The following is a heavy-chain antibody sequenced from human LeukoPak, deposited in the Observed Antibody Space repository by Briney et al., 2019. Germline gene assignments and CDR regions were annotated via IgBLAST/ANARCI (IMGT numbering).Heavy chain of an antibody. Sequence: GASVKVSCKASGYTFTSYGITWVRQPPGQGLEWMGWINTYNGNTNYAQKLQGRVTMTTDTSTSTAYMELRSLRSDDTAVYYCARNSHGYSSGWLQFNFDYWGQGTLVTVSS. CDR2: INTYNGNT. CDR3: ARNSHGYSSGWLQFNFDY. D-gene: IGHD6-19*01. CDR1: GYTFTSYG. V-gene: IGHV1-18*01. J-gene: IGHJ4*02.